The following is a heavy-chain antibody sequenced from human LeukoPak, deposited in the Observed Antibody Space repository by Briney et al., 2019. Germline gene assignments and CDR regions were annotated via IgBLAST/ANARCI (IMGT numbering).Heavy chain of an antibody. V-gene: IGHV4-59*12. D-gene: IGHD1-26*01. J-gene: IGHJ4*02. CDR1: GGSISSYY. Sequence: SETLSLTCTVSGGSISSYYWSWIRQPPGKGLEWIGYIYYSGSTNYNPSLKSRVTMSVDTSKNHFSLKLSSVTAADTAVYYCARGPIVGTYYFDYWGQGTLVTVSS. CDR2: IYYSGST. CDR3: ARGPIVGTYYFDY.